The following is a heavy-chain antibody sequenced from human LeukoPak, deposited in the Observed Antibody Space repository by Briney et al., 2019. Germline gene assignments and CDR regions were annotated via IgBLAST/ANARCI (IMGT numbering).Heavy chain of an antibody. CDR2: IYYSGST. D-gene: IGHD6-13*01. CDR3: ASRIAAAGKGVY. V-gene: IGHV4-59*12. J-gene: IGHJ4*02. Sequence: SETLSLTCTVSGGSISSYYWSWIRQPPGKGLEWIGYIYYSGSTNYNPSLKSRVTISVDTSKNQFSLKLSSVTAADTAVYYCASRIAAAGKGVYWGQGTLVTVSS. CDR1: GGSISSYY.